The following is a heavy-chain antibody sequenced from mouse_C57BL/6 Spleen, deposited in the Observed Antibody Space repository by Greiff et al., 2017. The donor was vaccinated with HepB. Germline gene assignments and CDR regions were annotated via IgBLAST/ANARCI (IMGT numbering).Heavy chain of an antibody. D-gene: IGHD1-1*01. CDR3: ARGVGDEAWFAY. J-gene: IGHJ3*01. CDR1: GYTFTSYG. V-gene: IGHV1-81*01. Sequence: QVQLQQSGAELARPGASVKLSCKASGYTFTSYGISWVKQRTGQGLEWIGEIYPRSGNTYYNEKFKGKATLTADKSSSTAYMELRSLTSEDSAVYVCARGVGDEAWFAYWGQGTLVTVSA. CDR2: IYPRSGNT.